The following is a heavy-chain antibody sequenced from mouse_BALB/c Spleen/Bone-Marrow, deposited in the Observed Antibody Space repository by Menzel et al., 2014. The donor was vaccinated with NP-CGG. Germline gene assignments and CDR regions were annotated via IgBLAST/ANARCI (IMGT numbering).Heavy chain of an antibody. Sequence: QVQLKESGAELVRPGTSVKISCKASGYTFTNYWLGWVKQRPGHGLEWIGDIYPGGGYTNYNEKFKGKATLTGDTSYSTAYMQLSSLTSEDSAVYYCARRETRVDYWGQGTTLTVSS. J-gene: IGHJ2*01. V-gene: IGHV1-63*02. CDR1: GYTFTNYW. D-gene: IGHD3-3*01. CDR2: IYPGGGYT. CDR3: ARRETRVDY.